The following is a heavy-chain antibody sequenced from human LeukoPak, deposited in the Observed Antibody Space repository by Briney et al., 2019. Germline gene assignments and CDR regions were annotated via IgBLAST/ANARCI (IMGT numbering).Heavy chain of an antibody. D-gene: IGHD6-13*01. V-gene: IGHV3-21*01. Sequence: GGSLRLSCAASGFTFSSYSMNWVRQAPGKGLEWVSSISSSSSYIYYADSVKGRFTISRDNAKNSLYLQMNSLRAEDTAVYYCARGLAAGSIDAFDIWGQGTMVTVSS. J-gene: IGHJ3*02. CDR1: GFTFSSYS. CDR2: ISSSSSYI. CDR3: ARGLAAGSIDAFDI.